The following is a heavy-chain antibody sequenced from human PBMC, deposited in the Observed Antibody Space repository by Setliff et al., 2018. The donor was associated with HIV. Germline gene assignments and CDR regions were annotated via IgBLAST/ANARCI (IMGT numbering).Heavy chain of an antibody. V-gene: IGHV4-39*07. CDR2: IFYSGHT. D-gene: IGHD1-1*01. CDR1: GGSISRSSYY. CDR3: ARIHPGRRRRYYYYYMDV. Sequence: KPSETLSLTCTVSGGSISRSSYYWAWIRQPPGKGLEWIGNIFYSGHTFYNPSLKSRVTISVDMSKNQFSLKLSSVTAADTAVYYCARIHPGRRRRYYYYYMDVWGKGTTVTVSS. J-gene: IGHJ6*03.